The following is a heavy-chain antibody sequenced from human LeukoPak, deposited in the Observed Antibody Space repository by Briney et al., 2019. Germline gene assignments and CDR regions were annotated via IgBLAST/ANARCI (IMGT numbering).Heavy chain of an antibody. J-gene: IGHJ4*02. CDR3: ARAGNYYTSGSYLGY. Sequence: SETLSLTCNVAGGSIEYYWNWIRHPPGKGLEWIGYIYHRGSANYNPSLKSRVAISLETSKNQFSLRLSSVTAADTAVYFCARAGNYYTSGSYLGYWGQGTLVTVSS. CDR1: GGSIEYY. V-gene: IGHV4-59*01. CDR2: IYHRGSA. D-gene: IGHD3-10*01.